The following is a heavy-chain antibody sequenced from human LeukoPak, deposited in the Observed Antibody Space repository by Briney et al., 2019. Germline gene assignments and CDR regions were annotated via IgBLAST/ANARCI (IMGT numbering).Heavy chain of an antibody. CDR1: GFTFSTYA. V-gene: IGHV3-23*01. Sequence: TGGSLRLSCAASGFTFSTYAMSWVRQAPGKGLEWVSGISASSNTIYFADSVKGRFTTSRDNSKNTLYLQMNSLRAEDMAVYFCAKLDYYDTHWGQGTLVTVSS. D-gene: IGHD3-22*01. J-gene: IGHJ4*02. CDR2: ISASSNTI. CDR3: AKLDYYDTH.